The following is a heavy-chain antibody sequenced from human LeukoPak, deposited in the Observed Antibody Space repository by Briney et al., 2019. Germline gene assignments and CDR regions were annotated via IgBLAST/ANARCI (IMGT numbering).Heavy chain of an antibody. CDR3: ARDKGAGENFDY. D-gene: IGHD3-10*01. J-gene: IGHJ4*02. CDR1: GFTFSNYW. Sequence: PGGSLRLSCAASGFTFSNYWMSWVRQAPGKGLEWVANIKQDGSEKYYVDSVKGRSTISRDNAKNSLYLQMNSLRAEDTAVYYCARDKGAGENFDYWGQGALVTVSS. CDR2: IKQDGSEK. V-gene: IGHV3-7*01.